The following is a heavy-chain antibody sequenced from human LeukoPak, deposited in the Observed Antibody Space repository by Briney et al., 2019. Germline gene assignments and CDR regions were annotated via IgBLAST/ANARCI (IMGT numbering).Heavy chain of an antibody. D-gene: IGHD1-26*01. CDR2: ISGSGGST. CDR3: AKAGRYWDFDN. CDR1: GFTFSSYA. Sequence: GGSLRLSCAASGFTFSSYAMSWVRQAPGKGLEWVSGISGSGGSTYYADPVKGRFTISRDNSKNTLYLQMNSLRAEDTAVYYCAKAGRYWDFDNWGQGTLVTVSS. J-gene: IGHJ4*02. V-gene: IGHV3-23*01.